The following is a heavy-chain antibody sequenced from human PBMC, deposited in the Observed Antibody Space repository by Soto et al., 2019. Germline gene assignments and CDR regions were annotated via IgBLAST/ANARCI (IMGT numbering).Heavy chain of an antibody. CDR3: PRVLAAADSL. CDR2: IKQDGSEK. V-gene: IGHV3-7*01. Sequence: VQLVESGGGLVQPGGSLRLSCAASGCTFSTYWMHWVRQAPGKGLEWVANIKQDGSEKYYLDSVKGRFTISRDNAKSSLYLQMNSLRAEDTAVYYCPRVLAAADSLWGQGTLVTVSS. D-gene: IGHD6-13*01. CDR1: GCTFSTYW. J-gene: IGHJ4*02.